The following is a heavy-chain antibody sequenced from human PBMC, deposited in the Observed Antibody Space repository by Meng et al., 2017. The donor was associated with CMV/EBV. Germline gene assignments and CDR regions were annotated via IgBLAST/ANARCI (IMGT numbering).Heavy chain of an antibody. V-gene: IGHV4-34*01. D-gene: IGHD1-26*01. Sequence: ESLKISCAVYGGSFSGYYWSWIRQPPGKGLEWIGEINHSGSTNYNPSLKSRVTISVDTSKNQFSLNLTSVTAADTAVYYCARVTPSIVGATSFDYWGQGTLVTVSS. CDR2: INHSGST. CDR3: ARVTPSIVGATSFDY. CDR1: GGSFSGYY. J-gene: IGHJ4*02.